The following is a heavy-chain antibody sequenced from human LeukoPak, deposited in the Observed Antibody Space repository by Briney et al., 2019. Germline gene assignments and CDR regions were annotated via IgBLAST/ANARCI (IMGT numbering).Heavy chain of an antibody. Sequence: ASVKVSCKASGYTFTGYYMHWVRQAPGQGLEWMGWINPNSGGTNYAQKFQGRVTMTRDTSISTAYMELSRLRSDDTAVYYCARDLVNNWNCVDYWGQGTLVTVSS. CDR1: GYTFTGYY. D-gene: IGHD1-7*01. J-gene: IGHJ4*02. CDR2: INPNSGGT. CDR3: ARDLVNNWNCVDY. V-gene: IGHV1-2*02.